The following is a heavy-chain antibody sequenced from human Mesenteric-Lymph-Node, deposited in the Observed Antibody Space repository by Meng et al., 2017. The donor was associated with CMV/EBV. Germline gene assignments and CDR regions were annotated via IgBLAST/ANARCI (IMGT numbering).Heavy chain of an antibody. CDR1: GYTFTSYY. J-gene: IGHJ4*02. CDR2: INPSGGST. V-gene: IGHV1-46*01. D-gene: IGHD6-6*01. Sequence: ASVKVSCKGSGYTFTSYYMHWVRQAPGQGLEWMGIINPSGGSTSYAQKFQGRVTMTRDTSTSTVYMELSSLRSEDTAVYYCARGRSSSSGRSGYFDYWGQGTLVTVSS. CDR3: ARGRSSSSGRSGYFDY.